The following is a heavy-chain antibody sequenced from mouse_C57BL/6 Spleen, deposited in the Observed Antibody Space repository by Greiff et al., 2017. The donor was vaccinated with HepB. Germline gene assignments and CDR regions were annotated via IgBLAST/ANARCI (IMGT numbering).Heavy chain of an antibody. D-gene: IGHD4-1*01. CDR3: VGAPPTLDWDVGDFDY. V-gene: IGHV1-53*01. J-gene: IGHJ2*01. Sequence: QVQLQQPGTELVKPGASVKLSCKASGYTFTSYWMHWVKQRPGQGLEWIGNINPSNGGTNYNEKFKSKATLTVDKSSSTADMQLSSLTSEDSAVYYWVGAPPTLDWDVGDFDYWGQGTTLTVSS. CDR1: GYTFTSYW. CDR2: INPSNGGT.